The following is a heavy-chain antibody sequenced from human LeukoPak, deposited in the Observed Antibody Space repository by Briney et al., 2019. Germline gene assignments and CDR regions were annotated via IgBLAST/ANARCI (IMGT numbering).Heavy chain of an antibody. Sequence: GGSLRLSCAASGFTFSSYSMNWVRQAPGKGLEWVSSISSSSSYIYYADSVKGRFTISRDNAKNSLYLQMNSLRAEDTAVYYCARDPQYYDFWRSGNYWGQGTLVTVSS. V-gene: IGHV3-21*01. CDR3: ARDPQYYDFWRSGNY. D-gene: IGHD3-3*01. J-gene: IGHJ4*02. CDR2: ISSSSSYI. CDR1: GFTFSSYS.